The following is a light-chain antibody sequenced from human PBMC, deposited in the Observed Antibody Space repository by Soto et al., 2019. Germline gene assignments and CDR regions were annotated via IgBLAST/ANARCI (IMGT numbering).Light chain of an antibody. V-gene: IGKV1-5*03. Sequence: DIQMTQSPSTLSASVGDRVTITCRASQSIDNWLAWYQEKPGKAPKLLIYKTSTLASGVPSRFSGSASGTEFTLTISILQPDDFATYYCQQYYTMYTFGRGTRLEI. CDR3: QQYYTMYT. J-gene: IGKJ2*01. CDR1: QSIDNW. CDR2: KTS.